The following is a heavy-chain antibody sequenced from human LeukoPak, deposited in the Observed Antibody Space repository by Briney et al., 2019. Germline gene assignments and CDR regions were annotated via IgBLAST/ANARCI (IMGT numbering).Heavy chain of an antibody. D-gene: IGHD2-2*01. V-gene: IGHV3-11*06. CDR2: ISSSSSYT. CDR1: GFTFSDYY. J-gene: IGHJ4*02. Sequence: GGSLRLSCAASGFTFSDYYMSWIRQAPGKGLEWVSYISSSSSYTNYADSVKGRFTISRDNAKNSLYLQMNSLRAEDTAVYYCARDSCSSPSCLDQWGQGTLVTVSS. CDR3: ARDSCSSPSCLDQ.